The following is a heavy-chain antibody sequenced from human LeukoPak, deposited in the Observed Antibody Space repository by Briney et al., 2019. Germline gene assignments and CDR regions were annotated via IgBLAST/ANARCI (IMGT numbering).Heavy chain of an antibody. CDR3: VVVVEPPGSDGFDV. CDR1: GLTLCNSW. J-gene: IGHJ3*01. D-gene: IGHD1-14*01. CDR2: TNADGSTK. V-gene: IGHV3-74*01. Sequence: PGGSLRLSCAASGLTLCNSWGHGVCQAPGKGRLWVELTNADGSTKNYADSVKGRLTLSTDNARNTVSLQLSSLTTDDKAVYYCVVVVEPPGSDGFDVWGQGTIITVSS.